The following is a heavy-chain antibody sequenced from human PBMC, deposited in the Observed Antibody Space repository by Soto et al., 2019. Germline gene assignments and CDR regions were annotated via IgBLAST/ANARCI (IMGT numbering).Heavy chain of an antibody. J-gene: IGHJ6*01. V-gene: IGHV3-13*05. CDR3: ARTDRDFYGLDV. CDR2: ISAAGGP. CDR1: GFTFRNYD. Sequence: EVQLVESGGGLVQPGGSLRLSCEASGFTFRNYDMHWVRQGTGKGLEWVSGISAAGGPDYADSVEGRFTIARENAQNSFLLQMNSLSVGDTAVYYCARTDRDFYGLDVCGQGTTVIVSS.